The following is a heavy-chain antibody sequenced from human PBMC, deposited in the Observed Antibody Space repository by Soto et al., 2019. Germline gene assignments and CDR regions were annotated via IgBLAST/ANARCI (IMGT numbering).Heavy chain of an antibody. CDR3: AREKSTSLDAFDI. J-gene: IGHJ3*02. V-gene: IGHV3-53*04. Sequence: GGSLRLSCAASGFTVSSNYMSWARQAPGKGLEWVSVIYSGGSTYYADSVKGRFTISRHNSKNTLYLQMNRLRADDTAVYYCAREKSTSLDAFDIWGQGTMVTVSS. D-gene: IGHD2-2*01. CDR2: IYSGGST. CDR1: GFTVSSNY.